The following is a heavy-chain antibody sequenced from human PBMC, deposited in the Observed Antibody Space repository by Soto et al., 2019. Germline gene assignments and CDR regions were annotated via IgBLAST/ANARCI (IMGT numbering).Heavy chain of an antibody. V-gene: IGHV4-31*02. D-gene: IGHD5-12*01. J-gene: IGHJ4*02. Sequence: IRQHPGKGLEWIGYIYYSGSTYYNPSLKSRVTISVDTSKNQFSLKLSSVTAADTAVYYCAGGDVDIVATIRSGIDYWGQGTLVTVSS. CDR3: AGGDVDIVATIRSGIDY. CDR2: IYYSGST.